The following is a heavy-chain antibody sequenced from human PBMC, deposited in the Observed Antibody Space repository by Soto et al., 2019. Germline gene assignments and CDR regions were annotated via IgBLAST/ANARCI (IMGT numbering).Heavy chain of an antibody. J-gene: IGHJ6*02. V-gene: IGHV3-30*18. D-gene: IGHD4-17*01. CDR1: GYSLSSYD. CDR2: VPNRGSDT. CDR3: AKGTVTPAHSDSDYYAMDV. Sequence: GGSLRLSCAASGYSLSSYDIHWVRQAPGKGLEWVALVPNRGSDTYYVASVKGRFTVSRDNSRNTAYLQMSSLRVEDTAVYFCAKGTVTPAHSDSDYYAMDVWGQGTTVTVSS.